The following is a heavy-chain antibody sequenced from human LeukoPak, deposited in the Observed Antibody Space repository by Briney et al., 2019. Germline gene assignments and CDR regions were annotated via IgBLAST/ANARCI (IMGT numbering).Heavy chain of an antibody. CDR3: ARVTYDFWSSPTYYMDV. J-gene: IGHJ6*03. D-gene: IGHD3-3*01. Sequence: AGGSLRLSCAASGFTFSSYSMNWVRQAPRKGLEWVSYISSSSSTIYYADSVKGRFTISRDNAKNSLYLQMNSLRAEDTAVYYCARVTYDFWSSPTYYMDVWGKGTTVTVSS. CDR1: GFTFSSYS. CDR2: ISSSSSTI. V-gene: IGHV3-48*01.